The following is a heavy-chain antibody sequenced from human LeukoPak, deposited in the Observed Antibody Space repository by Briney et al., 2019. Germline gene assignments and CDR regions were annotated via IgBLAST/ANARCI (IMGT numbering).Heavy chain of an antibody. V-gene: IGHV3-33*01. CDR2: IWYDGSNK. D-gene: IGHD1-26*01. CDR1: GFTFSSYG. CDR3: GRIYTTYFDY. Sequence: PGGSLRLSCAASGFTFSSYGMHWVRQAPGKGLEWVAVIWYDGSNKYYVDSVQGRFTISRDNSKNTLYLQMGSLRAEDTAVYYCGRIYTTYFDYWGQGTLVTVSS. J-gene: IGHJ4*02.